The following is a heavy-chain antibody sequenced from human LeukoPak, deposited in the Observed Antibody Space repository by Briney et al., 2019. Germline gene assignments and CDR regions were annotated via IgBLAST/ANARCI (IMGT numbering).Heavy chain of an antibody. Sequence: GASVKVSCKASGGTFSSYAISWVRQAPGQGLEWMGGIIPIFGTANYAQKFQGRVTITADESTSTAYMELSSLRSEDTAVYYCARAHYGSGSYYDNPLIDWFDPWGQGTLVTVSS. CDR3: ARAHYGSGSYYDNPLIDWFDP. CDR2: IIPIFGTA. V-gene: IGHV1-69*13. CDR1: GGTFSSYA. J-gene: IGHJ5*02. D-gene: IGHD3-10*01.